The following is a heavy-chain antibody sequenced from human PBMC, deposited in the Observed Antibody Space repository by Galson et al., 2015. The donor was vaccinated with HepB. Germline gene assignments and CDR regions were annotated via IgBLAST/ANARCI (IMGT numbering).Heavy chain of an antibody. CDR3: ARGQVGSTSCDY. D-gene: IGHD2-2*01. Sequence: LSLTCTVSGGSISSHYMSWIRQAPGKGLEWVSYISSSSSYTNYADSVKGRFTISRDNAKNSLYLQMNSLRAEDTAVYYCARGQVGSTSCDYWGQGTLVTVSS. CDR2: ISSSSSYT. CDR1: GGSISSHY. V-gene: IGHV3-11*06. J-gene: IGHJ4*02.